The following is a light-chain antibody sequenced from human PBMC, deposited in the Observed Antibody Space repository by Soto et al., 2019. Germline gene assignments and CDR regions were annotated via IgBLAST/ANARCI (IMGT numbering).Light chain of an antibody. CDR3: QQSYSTPPRYT. J-gene: IGKJ2*01. V-gene: IGKV1-5*03. CDR1: QTISSW. Sequence: DIQMTQSPSTLSGSVGDRVTITCRASQTISSWLAWYQQKPGKAPKLLIYKASTLKSGVPSRFSGSGSGTDFTLTISSLQPEDYATYYCQQSYSTPPRYTFGQGTKVDNK. CDR2: KAS.